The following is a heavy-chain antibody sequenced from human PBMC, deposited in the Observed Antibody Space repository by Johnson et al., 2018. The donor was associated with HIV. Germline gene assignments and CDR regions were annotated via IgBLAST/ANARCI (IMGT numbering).Heavy chain of an antibody. CDR3: ASDWGSRHAFDI. J-gene: IGHJ3*02. CDR1: GFIVGRNY. V-gene: IGHV3-30*03. Sequence: QVQLVESRGGLIQPGGSLRLSCAASGFIVGRNYMTWVRQAPGKGLEWVAVISYDGSNKYYADSVKGRFTISRDNSKNTLYLQMNSLRAEDTAVYYCASDWGSRHAFDIWGQGTMVTVSS. CDR2: ISYDGSNK. D-gene: IGHD7-27*01.